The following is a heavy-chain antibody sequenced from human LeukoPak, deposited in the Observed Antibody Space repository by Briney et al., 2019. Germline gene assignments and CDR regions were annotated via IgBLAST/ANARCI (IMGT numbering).Heavy chain of an antibody. Sequence: GGSLRLSCAASGFTFSSYAMSWVRQAPGKGLEWVSAISGSGGSTYYADSVKGRFTISRDNSKNTLYLQMNSLRAEDTAVYYCAKDLGSGYDSYYYMDVWGKGTTVTVSS. CDR2: ISGSGGST. D-gene: IGHD5-12*01. CDR1: GFTFSSYA. CDR3: AKDLGSGYDSYYYMDV. J-gene: IGHJ6*03. V-gene: IGHV3-23*01.